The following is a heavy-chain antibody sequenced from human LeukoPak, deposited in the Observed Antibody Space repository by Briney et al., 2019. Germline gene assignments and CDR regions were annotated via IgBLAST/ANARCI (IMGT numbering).Heavy chain of an antibody. CDR3: ARRRGSGTQLWKYDAFDI. CDR1: GDSISSNY. J-gene: IGHJ3*02. V-gene: IGHV4-59*01. CDR2: MHYSGSS. D-gene: IGHD5-18*01. Sequence: SETLSLTCTVSGDSISSNYCSWIRQSPGKGLEWIGYMHYSGSSDYNPSLRSRVTISVDTSKNQFSLNLRSVTAADTAVYYCARRRGSGTQLWKYDAFDIWGQGTLVTVSS.